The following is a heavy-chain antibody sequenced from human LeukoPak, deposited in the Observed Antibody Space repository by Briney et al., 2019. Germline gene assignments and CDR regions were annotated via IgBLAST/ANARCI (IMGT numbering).Heavy chain of an antibody. CDR2: INPNSGGT. D-gene: IGHD3-3*01. Sequence: ASVKVSCKASGYTFTGYYMHWARQAPGQGLEWMGWINPNSGGTNYAQKFQGRVTMTRDTSISTAYMELSRLRSDDTAVYYCAREVDFWSGYYQNWFDPWGQGTLVTVSS. V-gene: IGHV1-2*02. J-gene: IGHJ5*02. CDR1: GYTFTGYY. CDR3: AREVDFWSGYYQNWFDP.